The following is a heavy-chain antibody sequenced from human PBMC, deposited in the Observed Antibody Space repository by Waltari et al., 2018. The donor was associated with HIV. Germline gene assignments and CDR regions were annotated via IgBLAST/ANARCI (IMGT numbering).Heavy chain of an antibody. Sequence: EVQLVESGGGLVQPGGSLRLSCVGSGFIFSNYWMTLVRQAPGKGLEWVSNIKQDGRGKTYVESVAGRFRISRENANNSQYLQLNSLRDEDTAVYDCARVYSSTTGRALDYWGQGALVTVSS. CDR1: GFIFSNYW. D-gene: IGHD2-2*01. CDR2: IKQDGRGK. V-gene: IGHV3-7*04. J-gene: IGHJ4*02. CDR3: ARVYSSTTGRALDY.